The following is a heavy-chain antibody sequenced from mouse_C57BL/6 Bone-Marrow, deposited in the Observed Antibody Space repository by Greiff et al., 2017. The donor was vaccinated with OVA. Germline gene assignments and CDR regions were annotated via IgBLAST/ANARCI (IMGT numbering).Heavy chain of an antibody. Sequence: QVQLQQPGAELVKPGASVTLSCKASGYTFTSYWMHWVKQRPGQGLEWIGMIHPTSGSTNYNEKFKSKATLTVDKSSSTAYMQLSSLTSEDSAVYYCARGYYGSSFLFAYWGQGTLVTVSA. CDR1: GYTFTSYW. V-gene: IGHV1-64*01. D-gene: IGHD1-1*01. CDR3: ARGYYGSSFLFAY. J-gene: IGHJ3*01. CDR2: IHPTSGST.